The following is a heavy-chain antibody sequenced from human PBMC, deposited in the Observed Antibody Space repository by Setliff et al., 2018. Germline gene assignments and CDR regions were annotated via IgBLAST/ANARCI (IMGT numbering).Heavy chain of an antibody. Sequence: SETLSLTCSVSGGSISPYYWIWIRQSPGKGLEWIGYIFYSGSARYNPSLESRVTMSVDTSKNQISLKLTSVTAADTAVYYCARQDRFYDRSVFVEYFQHWGQSALVTVSS. CDR2: IFYSGSA. D-gene: IGHD3-22*01. V-gene: IGHV4-59*08. CDR3: ARQDRFYDRSVFVEYFQH. J-gene: IGHJ1*01. CDR1: GGSISPYY.